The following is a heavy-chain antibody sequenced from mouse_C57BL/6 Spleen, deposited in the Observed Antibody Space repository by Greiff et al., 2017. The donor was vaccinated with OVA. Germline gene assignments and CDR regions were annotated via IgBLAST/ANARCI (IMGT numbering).Heavy chain of an antibody. CDR2: IYPGSGST. V-gene: IGHV1-55*01. J-gene: IGHJ2*01. Sequence: VQLQQPGAELVKPGASVKMSCKASGYTFTGYWITWVKQRPGQGLEWIGEIYPGSGSTNYNEKFKSKATLTVDTSSSTAYMQLSSLTSEDSAVYYCARGHLGGNYDIDYWGQGTTLTVSS. D-gene: IGHD2-4*01. CDR3: ARGHLGGNYDIDY. CDR1: GYTFTGYW.